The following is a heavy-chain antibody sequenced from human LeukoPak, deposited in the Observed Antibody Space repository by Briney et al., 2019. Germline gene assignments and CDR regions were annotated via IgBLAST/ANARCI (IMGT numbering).Heavy chain of an antibody. Sequence: SCKPSGYTFTGYYMHWVRQAPGKGLEWVAVISYDGSNKYYADSVKGRFAISRDNSKNTLYLQMNSLRAEDTAVYYCAKDHRYYYDSSGPIDSAFDIWGQGTMVTVSS. CDR2: ISYDGSNK. D-gene: IGHD3-22*01. J-gene: IGHJ3*02. V-gene: IGHV3-30*09. CDR1: GYTFTGYY. CDR3: AKDHRYYYDSSGPIDSAFDI.